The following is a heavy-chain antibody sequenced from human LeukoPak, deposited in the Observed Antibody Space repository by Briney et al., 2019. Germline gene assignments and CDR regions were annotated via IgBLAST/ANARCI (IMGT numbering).Heavy chain of an antibody. J-gene: IGHJ4*02. D-gene: IGHD4-17*01. Sequence: PSQTLSLTCTVSGGSISSGGYYWSWIRQHPGKGLEWIGYIYYSGSTYYNPSLKSRVTISVDTSKNQFSLKLSSVTAADTAVYYCARGFAPTVTTSFSRFDYWGQGTLVTVSS. CDR3: ARGFAPTVTTSFSRFDY. V-gene: IGHV4-31*03. CDR2: IYYSGST. CDR1: GGSISSGGYY.